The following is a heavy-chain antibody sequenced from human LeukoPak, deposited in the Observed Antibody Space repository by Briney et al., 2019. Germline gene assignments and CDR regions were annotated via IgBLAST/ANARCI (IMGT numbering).Heavy chain of an antibody. J-gene: IGHJ4*02. Sequence: KTSEILSLTCAVYGGSFSGYYWSWIRQPPGKGLEWIGEINHSGSTNYNPSLKSRVTISVDTSKNQFSLKLSSVTAANTAVNYCARASSSSLFDYWGQGTLDTVSS. V-gene: IGHV4-34*01. CDR2: INHSGST. CDR3: ARASSSSLFDY. D-gene: IGHD6-6*01. CDR1: GGSFSGYY.